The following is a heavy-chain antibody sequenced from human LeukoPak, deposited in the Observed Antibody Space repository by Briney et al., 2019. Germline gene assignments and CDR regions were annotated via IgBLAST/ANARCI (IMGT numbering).Heavy chain of an antibody. CDR1: GGSISSYY. CDR3: ARHHYDSSGYIRAFDY. J-gene: IGHJ4*02. D-gene: IGHD3-22*01. V-gene: IGHV4-59*01. Sequence: SETLSLTCTVSGGSISSYYWSWIRQPPGKGLEWIGYIYSSGRTNYNPSLKSRVTISVDTSKNQFSLKLSSVTAADTAVYYGARHHYDSSGYIRAFDYWGQGTLVTVSS. CDR2: IYSSGRT.